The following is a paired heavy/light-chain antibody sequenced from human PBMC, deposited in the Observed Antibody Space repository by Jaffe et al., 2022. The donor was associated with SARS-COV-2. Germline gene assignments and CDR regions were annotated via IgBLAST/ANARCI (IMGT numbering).Heavy chain of an antibody. CDR3: ARQRFESGSGRNYPESDYYFFMDV. Sequence: EVQLVQSGAEVKKSGESLRISCKGSGYSFANYWIGWVRQMPGKGLEWMAIIYPGDSDTRYSPSFQGQVIISADKSISTAYLQWSSLKASDTAMYYCARQRFESGSGRNYPESDYYFFMDVWGEGTTVTVSS. J-gene: IGHJ6*03. D-gene: IGHD3-10*01. CDR1: GYSFANYW. CDR2: IYPGDSDT. V-gene: IGHV5-51*01.
Light chain of an antibody. V-gene: IGLV3-25*03. CDR3: QSADSSDTYGV. J-gene: IGLJ3*02. Sequence: SYELTQPPSLSVSPGQTAKITCSGDALPKQYAYWYQQKPGQAPVVVIYKDNERPSGIPERFSGSSSGTTVTLTISGVQAEDEADYYCQSADSSDTYGVFGGGTKLTVL. CDR1: ALPKQY. CDR2: KDN.